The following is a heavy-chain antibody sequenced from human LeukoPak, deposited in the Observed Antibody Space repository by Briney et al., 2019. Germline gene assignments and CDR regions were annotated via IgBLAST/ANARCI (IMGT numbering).Heavy chain of an antibody. CDR3: ARDALGFCSGGSCNNWFDP. D-gene: IGHD2-15*01. CDR1: GFTFSSFG. Sequence: PGRSLRLSCAASGFTFSSFGLHWGRQAPGKGLEWVSLISYDGSNMHYADSVKGRFTISRDNSKNTLYLQMNSLRAEDTAVYYCARDALGFCSGGSCNNWFDPWGQGTLVTVSS. V-gene: IGHV3-30*03. CDR2: ISYDGSNM. J-gene: IGHJ5*02.